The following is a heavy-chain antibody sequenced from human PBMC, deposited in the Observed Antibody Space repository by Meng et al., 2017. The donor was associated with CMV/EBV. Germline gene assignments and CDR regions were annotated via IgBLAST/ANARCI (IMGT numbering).Heavy chain of an antibody. Sequence: GGSLRLSCAASGFTVSSNYMSWVRQAPGKGLEWVSVIYSGGSTYYADSVKGRFTISRDNSKNTLYLQMNSLRAEDTAVYYCARDAVKYDIWKNYYYYGMDVWGQGTTVTVSS. CDR3: ARDAVKYDIWKNYYYYGMDV. CDR2: IYSGGST. V-gene: IGHV3-53*01. J-gene: IGHJ6*02. CDR1: GFTVSSNY. D-gene: IGHD3-3*01.